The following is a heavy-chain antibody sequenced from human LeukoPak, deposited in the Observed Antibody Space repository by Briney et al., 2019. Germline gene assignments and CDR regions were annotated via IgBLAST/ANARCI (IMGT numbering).Heavy chain of an antibody. CDR3: AKWKYSNSGIDDY. D-gene: IGHD6-6*01. CDR1: GFTFNNYA. J-gene: IGHJ4*02. Sequence: PGGSLRISCAASGFTFNNYAMSWVRQAPGKGLEWVSVISGSGDNTYYADSVKGRFTISRDNSKNMLYLQMNSLRAEDTAVYYCAKWKYSNSGIDDYWGQGTLVTVSS. CDR2: ISGSGDNT. V-gene: IGHV3-23*01.